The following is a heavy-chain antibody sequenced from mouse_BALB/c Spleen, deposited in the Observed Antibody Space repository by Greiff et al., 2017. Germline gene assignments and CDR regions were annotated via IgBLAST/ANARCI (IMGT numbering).Heavy chain of an antibody. CDR2: IRNKANGYTT. V-gene: IGHV7-3*02. CDR1: GFTFTDYY. CDR3: ALGGFDY. Sequence: EVKLVESGGGLVQPGGSLRLSCATSGFTFTDYYMSWVRQPPGKALEWLGFIRNKANGYTTEYSASVKGRFTISRDNSQSILYLQMNTLRAEDSAAYYCALGGFDYWGQGTTLTVSS. J-gene: IGHJ2*01. D-gene: IGHD3-3*01.